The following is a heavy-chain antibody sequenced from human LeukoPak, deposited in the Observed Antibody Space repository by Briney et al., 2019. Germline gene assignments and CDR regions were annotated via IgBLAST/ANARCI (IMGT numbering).Heavy chain of an antibody. CDR1: GFTFSTYA. V-gene: IGHV3-23*01. D-gene: IGHD2-2*01. CDR3: ARLPAYCSSTSCYVDY. CDR2: ISSSATGT. J-gene: IGHJ4*02. Sequence: HPGGSLRLSCVASGFTFSTYAMSWVRQAPGKGLEWVSGISSSATGTYYADSVKGRFTISRDNSRNTLYLQMNSLRAEDTAVFYCARLPAYCSSTSCYVDYWGQGTLVTVSS.